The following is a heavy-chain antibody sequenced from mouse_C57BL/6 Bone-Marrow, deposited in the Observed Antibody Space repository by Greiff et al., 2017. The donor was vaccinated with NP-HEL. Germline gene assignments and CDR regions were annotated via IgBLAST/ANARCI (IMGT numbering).Heavy chain of an antibody. CDR2: IDPENGDT. CDR1: GFNIKDDY. D-gene: IGHD1-1*01. CDR3: TTGITPY. V-gene: IGHV14-4*01. Sequence: EVQLQQSGAELVRPGASVKLSCTASGFNIKDDYMHWVKQRPEPGLEWIGWIDPENGDTEYASKFQGKATITADTSSNTAYLQLSSLTSEDTAVYYCTTGITPYWGQGTLVTVSA. J-gene: IGHJ3*01.